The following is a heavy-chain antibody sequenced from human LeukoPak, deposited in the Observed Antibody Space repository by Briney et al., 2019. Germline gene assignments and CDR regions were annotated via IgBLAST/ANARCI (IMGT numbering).Heavy chain of an antibody. Sequence: GGSLRLSCATSGFNFRRYTIHWVRQAPGEGLEWVSLAGWAGGTTYYSDSVRGRFTISRDSGRNSVYLQMNSLTTDDTAFYFCAKELDTMFFDYWGQGALVTVSS. CDR2: AGWAGGTT. D-gene: IGHD3-10*02. CDR1: GFNFRRYT. V-gene: IGHV3-43*01. J-gene: IGHJ4*02. CDR3: AKELDTMFFDY.